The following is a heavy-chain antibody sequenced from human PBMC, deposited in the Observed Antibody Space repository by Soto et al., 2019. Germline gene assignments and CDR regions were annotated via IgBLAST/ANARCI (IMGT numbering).Heavy chain of an antibody. Sequence: GESLKISCAASGFTFSSYAMSWVRQAPGKGLEWVSAISGSGGSTYYADSVKGRFTISRDNSKNTLYLQMNSLRAEDTAVYYCAKGPEWLLLVPLDYWGQGTLVTVSS. CDR1: GFTFSSYA. CDR2: ISGSGGST. J-gene: IGHJ4*02. CDR3: AKGPEWLLLVPLDY. V-gene: IGHV3-23*01. D-gene: IGHD3-22*01.